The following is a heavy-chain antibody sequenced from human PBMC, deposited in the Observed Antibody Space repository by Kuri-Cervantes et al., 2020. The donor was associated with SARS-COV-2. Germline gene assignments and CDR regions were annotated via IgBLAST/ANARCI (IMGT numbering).Heavy chain of an antibody. CDR3: ARAPSILGATLGYFQQ. Sequence: GGSLRLSCAASELTFSSYGMHWVRQAPGKGLEWVAVIWYDGSNKSYADSVRGRFTISRDKSKNTLYLQMNSLGAGDTAVYYCARAPSILGATLGYFQQWGQGTLVTVSS. J-gene: IGHJ1*01. D-gene: IGHD1-26*01. V-gene: IGHV3-33*01. CDR1: ELTFSSYG. CDR2: IWYDGSNK.